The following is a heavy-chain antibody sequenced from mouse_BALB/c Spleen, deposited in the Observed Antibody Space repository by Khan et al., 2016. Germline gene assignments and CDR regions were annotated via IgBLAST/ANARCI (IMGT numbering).Heavy chain of an antibody. CDR3: AREDYSWFSY. Sequence: EVQLQESGPGLVKPSQSLSLTCTVTGYSITSDYAWNWLRQFPGNKLEWMGYINYSGDTHYNPSLKSRISITRDTSKNHFFLHLTSVTAEDTATYYCAREDYSWFSYWGQGTLVTVSA. CDR1: GYSITSDYA. D-gene: IGHD1-1*02. V-gene: IGHV3-2*02. CDR2: INYSGDT. J-gene: IGHJ3*01.